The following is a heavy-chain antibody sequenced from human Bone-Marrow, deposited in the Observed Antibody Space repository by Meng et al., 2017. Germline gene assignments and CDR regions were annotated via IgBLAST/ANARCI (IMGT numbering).Heavy chain of an antibody. D-gene: IGHD3-22*01. V-gene: IGHV4-4*07. CDR3: ARFGYQTYDSRGYSAY. J-gene: IGHJ4*02. CDR1: GGSISSYY. CDR2: IYTSGST. Sequence: GSLRLSCTVSGGSISSYYWSWIRQPAGKGLEWIGRIYTSGSTNYNPSLKSRVTMSVDTSKNQFSLKLSSVTAADTAVYYCARFGYQTYDSRGYSAYWGQGTLVTVSS.